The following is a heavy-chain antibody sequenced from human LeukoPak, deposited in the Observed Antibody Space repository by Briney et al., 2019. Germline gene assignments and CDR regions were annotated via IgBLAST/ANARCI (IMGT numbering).Heavy chain of an antibody. D-gene: IGHD3-3*01. J-gene: IGHJ4*02. CDR1: GFTFSSYA. CDR2: ISGSGGST. CDR3: AKDAKTLYYDFWSGTGGFDY. Sequence: PGGSLRLSCAASGFTFSSYAMSWVRQAPGQGLEWVSDISGSGGSTYYADSGKGRFTISRDNSKTTLYLQMNSVRAEDTAVYYCAKDAKTLYYDFWSGTGGFDYWGQGTLVTVSS. V-gene: IGHV3-23*01.